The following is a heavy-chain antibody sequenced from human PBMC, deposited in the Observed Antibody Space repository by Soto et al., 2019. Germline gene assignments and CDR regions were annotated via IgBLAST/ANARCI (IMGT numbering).Heavy chain of an antibody. CDR2: ISSSSSTI. CDR1: GFTFSSYE. D-gene: IGHD3-3*01. V-gene: IGHV3-48*02. Sequence: GSLRLSCAASGFTFSSYEMNWVRQAPGKGLEWVSYISSSSSTIYYADSVKGRFTISRDNAKNSLYLQMNSLRDEDTAVYYCARAGGYDFWSGYYPNWEPASLRMDVWGQGTTVTVSS. CDR3: ARAGGYDFWSGYYPNWEPASLRMDV. J-gene: IGHJ6*02.